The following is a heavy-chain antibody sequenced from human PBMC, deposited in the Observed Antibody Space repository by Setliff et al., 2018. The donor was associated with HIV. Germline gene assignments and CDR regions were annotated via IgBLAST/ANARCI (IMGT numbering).Heavy chain of an antibody. V-gene: IGHV1-2*02. D-gene: IGHD6-19*01. Sequence: ASVKVSCKASGYTFTTYSLHWVRQAPGQGLEWMGWINPNSGGTNYAQKFQGRVTMTRDTSISTAYMELGSLTSDDTAVYYCATAKEHWLTEGGFDFWGQGTLVTVS. CDR1: GYTFTTYS. J-gene: IGHJ4*02. CDR2: INPNSGGT. CDR3: ATAKEHWLTEGGFDF.